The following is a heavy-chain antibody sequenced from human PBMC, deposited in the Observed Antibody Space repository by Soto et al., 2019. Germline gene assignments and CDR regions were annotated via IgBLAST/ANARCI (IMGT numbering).Heavy chain of an antibody. Sequence: WESLTIPCRCAGLRFTRYLISWVRQMPGKGLERMGRIDPSDSYTNYSPSFQGHVTISADKSISTAYLQWSSLKASDTAMYYCARVSWELLSYYHYGMDDWGHGNTVTVS. V-gene: IGHV5-10-1*01. CDR3: ARVSWELLSYYHYGMDD. CDR1: GLRFTRYL. D-gene: IGHD1-26*01. CDR2: IDPSDSYT. J-gene: IGHJ6*02.